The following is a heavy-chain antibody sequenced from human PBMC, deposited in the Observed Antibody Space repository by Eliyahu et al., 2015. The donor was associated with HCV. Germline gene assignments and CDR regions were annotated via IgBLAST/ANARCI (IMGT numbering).Heavy chain of an antibody. J-gene: IGHJ5*02. Sequence: QVQLQESGPGLVKSSETLSLTCTVXGGSIXTYYWSWIRQPPGKGXEWIGYIHYRGGANHNPXLKGRVTIXVDTSKXQFSLNXTSVTAADTAVYYCAXGGGGIAVAGTGGWFDPWGQGTLVTVSS. CDR1: GGSIXTYY. D-gene: IGHD6-19*01. CDR3: AXGGGGIAVAGTGGWFDP. V-gene: IGHV4-59*01. CDR2: IHYRGGA.